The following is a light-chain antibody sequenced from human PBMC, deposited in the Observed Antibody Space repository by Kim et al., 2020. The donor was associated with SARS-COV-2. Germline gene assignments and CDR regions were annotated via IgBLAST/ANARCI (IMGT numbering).Light chain of an antibody. CDR2: EVS. CDR3: SSYAGSNNLV. Sequence: GQSVTISCTGTNSDVGAYNYVSWYQQHPGKAPKLMIYEVSKRPSGVPDRFSASKSGNTASLTVSGLQADDEADYYCSSYAGSNNLVFGGGTQLTVL. CDR1: NSDVGAYNY. V-gene: IGLV2-8*01. J-gene: IGLJ3*02.